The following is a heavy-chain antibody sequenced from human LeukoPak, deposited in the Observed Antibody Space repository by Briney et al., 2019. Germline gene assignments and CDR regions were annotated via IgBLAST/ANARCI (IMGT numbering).Heavy chain of an antibody. D-gene: IGHD3-10*01. CDR1: GGSISSYY. CDR3: AREGEIWFGESHAFDI. CDR2: IHNSGST. V-gene: IGHV4-4*07. Sequence: SETLSLTCTVSGGSISSYYWSWIRQPAGKGLEWIGRIHNSGSTNYNRSLKGRVTMSVDTSKNQFSLKLSSVTAADTAVYYCAREGEIWFGESHAFDIWGQGTMVTVSS. J-gene: IGHJ3*02.